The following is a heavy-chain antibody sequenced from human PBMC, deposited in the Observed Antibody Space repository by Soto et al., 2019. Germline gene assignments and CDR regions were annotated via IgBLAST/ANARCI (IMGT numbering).Heavy chain of an antibody. V-gene: IGHV4-31*03. CDR3: ARHLLYYYYYGMDV. CDR1: GGSISSGGYY. Sequence: SETLSLTCTVSGGSISSGGYYWSWIRQHPGKGLEWIGYIYYSGSTYYNPSLKSRVTISVDTSKNQSSLKLSSVTAADTAVYYCARHLLYYYYYGMDVWGQGTTVTVSS. CDR2: IYYSGST. J-gene: IGHJ6*02.